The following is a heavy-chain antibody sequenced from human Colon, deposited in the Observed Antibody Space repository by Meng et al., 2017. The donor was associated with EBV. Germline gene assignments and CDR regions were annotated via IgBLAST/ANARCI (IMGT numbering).Heavy chain of an antibody. CDR1: GDSIEGDHL. Sequence: GPDLVTVSGALALTCAYSGDSIEGDHLGNLLRPTPGKWLERIGEISHSGTTNYNPSLKSRVTISIDNSKNQFSLKLPSVTAADTAVYYCARDYYASGFVFDLWGQGTLVTVSS. CDR3: ARDYYASGFVFDL. V-gene: IGHV4-4*02. CDR2: ISHSGTT. D-gene: IGHD3-10*01. J-gene: IGHJ5*02.